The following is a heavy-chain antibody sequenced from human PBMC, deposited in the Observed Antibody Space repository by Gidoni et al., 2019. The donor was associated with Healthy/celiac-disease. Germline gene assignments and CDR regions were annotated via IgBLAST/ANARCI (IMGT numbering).Heavy chain of an antibody. V-gene: IGHV4-61*02. CDR3: ARVDPKYYYYYGMDV. J-gene: IGHJ6*02. Sequence: QVQLQESGPGLVKPSQTLSLTCTVSVGSISSGSYYWSWIRQPAGKGLEWIGRIYTSGSTNSNPSLKSRVTISVDTSKNKFSLKLSSVTAADTAVYYCARVDPKYYYYYGMDVWGQGTTVTVSS. CDR1: VGSISSGSYY. CDR2: IYTSGST.